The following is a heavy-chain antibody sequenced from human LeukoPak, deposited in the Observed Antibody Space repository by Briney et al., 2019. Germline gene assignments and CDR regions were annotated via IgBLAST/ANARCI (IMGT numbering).Heavy chain of an antibody. CDR2: IIPIFGTA. CDR3: VRGAPIRVAVAATFDP. D-gene: IGHD6-19*01. J-gene: IGHJ5*02. CDR1: GYTFTSYY. V-gene: IGHV1-46*01. Sequence: GASVKVSCKASGYTFTSYYMHWVRQAPGQGLEWMGGIIPIFGTANYAQKFQGRVTITRDTSASTAYMELSSLRSEDTAVYYCVRGAPIRVAVAATFDPWGQGTLVTVPS.